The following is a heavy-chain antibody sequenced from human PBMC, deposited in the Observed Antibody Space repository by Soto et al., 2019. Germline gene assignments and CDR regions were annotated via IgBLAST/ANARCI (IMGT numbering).Heavy chain of an antibody. CDR2: VFPSGTT. CDR1: GDSITSYY. Sequence: SETLSLTCTVSGDSITSYYWTWIRQAAGKRLECIGRVFPSGTTNYNPSLKSRVTMSVDTSKNQLSLKLTSVTAADTAVYYCARVGDSGYYWYFDYWGQGALVTVS. CDR3: ARVGDSGYYWYFDY. J-gene: IGHJ4*02. D-gene: IGHD3-22*01. V-gene: IGHV4-4*07.